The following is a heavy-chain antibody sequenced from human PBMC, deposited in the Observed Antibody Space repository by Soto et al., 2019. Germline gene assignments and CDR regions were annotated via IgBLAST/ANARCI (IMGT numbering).Heavy chain of an antibody. Sequence: PSETLSLTCTVSGGSISSGDYYWSWIRQPPGKGLEWIGYIYYSGSTFYNQSLKSRLTISVDTSKNQFSLKLSSVTAADTAVYYCARERPDGARLDPWGQGTLVTVSS. V-gene: IGHV4-30-4*01. CDR3: ARERPDGARLDP. CDR2: IYYSGST. J-gene: IGHJ5*02. CDR1: GGSISSGDYY. D-gene: IGHD6-6*01.